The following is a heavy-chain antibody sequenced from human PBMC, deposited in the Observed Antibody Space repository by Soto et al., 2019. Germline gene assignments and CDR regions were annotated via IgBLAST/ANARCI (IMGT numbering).Heavy chain of an antibody. CDR2: ISGSGGST. V-gene: IGHV3-23*01. Sequence: GGSLRLSCAASGFTFSSYAMSWVRQAPGKGLEWVSAISGSGGSTYYADSVKGRFTISRDNSKNTLYLQMNSLRAEDTAVYYCAKDYDYIWGSYRYSAFDIWGQGTMVTVSS. J-gene: IGHJ3*02. CDR3: AKDYDYIWGSYRYSAFDI. D-gene: IGHD3-16*02. CDR1: GFTFSSYA.